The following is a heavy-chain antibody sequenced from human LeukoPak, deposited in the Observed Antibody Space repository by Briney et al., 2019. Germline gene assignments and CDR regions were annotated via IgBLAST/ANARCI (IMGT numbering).Heavy chain of an antibody. V-gene: IGHV1-69*13. CDR2: IIPIFGTA. D-gene: IGHD3-22*01. CDR1: GYTFTSYA. Sequence: GASVKVSCKASGYTFTSYAISWVRQAPGQGLEWMGGIIPIFGTANYAQKFQGRVTITADESTSTAYMELSSLRSEDTAVYYCARARTYYYDSSGYTGDYWGQGTLVTVSS. J-gene: IGHJ4*02. CDR3: ARARTYYYDSSGYTGDY.